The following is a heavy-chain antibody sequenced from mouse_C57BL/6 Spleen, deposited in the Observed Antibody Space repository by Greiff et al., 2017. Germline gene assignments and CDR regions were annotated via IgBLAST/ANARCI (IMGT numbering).Heavy chain of an antibody. V-gene: IGHV10-1*01. CDR2: IRSKSNNYAT. CDR1: GFSFNTYA. D-gene: IGHD6-1*01. J-gene: IGHJ1*03. CDR3: VSLWDWYFDV. Sequence: EVKLMESGGGLVQPKGSLKLSCAASGFSFNTYAMNWVRQAPGKGLEWVARIRSKSNNYATYYADSVKDRFTISRDDSESMLYLQMNNLKTEDTAMYYCVSLWDWYFDVWGTGTTVTVSS.